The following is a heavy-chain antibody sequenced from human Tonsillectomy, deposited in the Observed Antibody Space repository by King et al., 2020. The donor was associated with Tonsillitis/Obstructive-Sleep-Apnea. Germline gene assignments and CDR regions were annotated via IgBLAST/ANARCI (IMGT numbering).Heavy chain of an antibody. CDR3: AREGRYYYDSSGYYQYYFDY. Sequence: VQLQESGPGLVKPSQTLSLTCTVSGGSISSGGDYWSWIRQHPGKGLEWIGYIYYSGSTYYNPSLKSRVTISVDTSKNQFSLKLSSVTAADTAVYYCAREGRYYYDSSGYYQYYFDYWGQGTLVTVSS. J-gene: IGHJ4*02. CDR2: IYYSGST. V-gene: IGHV4-31*03. D-gene: IGHD3-22*01. CDR1: GGSISSGGDY.